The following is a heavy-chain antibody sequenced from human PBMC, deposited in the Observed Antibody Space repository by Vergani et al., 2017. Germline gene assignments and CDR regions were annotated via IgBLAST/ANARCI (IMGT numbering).Heavy chain of an antibody. CDR1: GGSFSGYY. CDR2: INHSGST. CDR3: ARGFFRPQSSSSRRHFDY. D-gene: IGHD6-6*01. Sequence: QVQLQQWGAGLLKPSETLSLTCAVSGGSFSGYYWSWIRQPPGKGLEWIGEINHSGSTTYNPPLKSRVTISVNTSKNQFSLKLSSVTAADTAGYYCARGFFRPQSSSSRRHFDYWGQGTLVTVSS. J-gene: IGHJ4*02. V-gene: IGHV4-34*01.